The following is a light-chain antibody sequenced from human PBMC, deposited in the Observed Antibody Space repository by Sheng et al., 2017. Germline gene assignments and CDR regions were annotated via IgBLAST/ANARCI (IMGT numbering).Light chain of an antibody. CDR2: DAS. J-gene: IGKJ1*01. CDR1: ESVSRY. Sequence: EIVLTQSPATLSLSPGERATLSCRASESVSRYLAWYQQKPGQAPRLLIYDASNRATGIPARFSASGSGTDFTLTISSLEPEDFAVYFCQQYGISPETFGQGTKVEV. CDR3: QQYGISPET. V-gene: IGKV3-11*01.